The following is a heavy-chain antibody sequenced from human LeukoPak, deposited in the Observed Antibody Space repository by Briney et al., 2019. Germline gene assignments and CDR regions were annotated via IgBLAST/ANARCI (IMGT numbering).Heavy chain of an antibody. Sequence: KPSETLSLTCTVSGGSISSYYWSWIRQPPGKGLEWIGYIYYSGSTNYNPSLKSRVTISEDTSKNQISLKLTSVTAADTAVYYCARVTNYYDTRGYPDYWGQGTLVTVSS. V-gene: IGHV4-59*01. CDR1: GGSISSYY. CDR2: IYYSGST. CDR3: ARVTNYYDTRGYPDY. J-gene: IGHJ4*02. D-gene: IGHD3-22*01.